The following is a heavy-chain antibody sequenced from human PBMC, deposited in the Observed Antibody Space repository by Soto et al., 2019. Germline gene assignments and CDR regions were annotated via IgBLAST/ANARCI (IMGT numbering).Heavy chain of an antibody. V-gene: IGHV3-23*01. Sequence: GGSLRLSCAASGSTFSSYAMSWVRQAPGKGLEWVSAISGSGGSTYYADSVKGRFTISRDNSKNTLYLQMNSLRAEDTAVYYCAKDYYDSSGYYPTAEYFQHWGQGTLVTVSS. D-gene: IGHD3-22*01. CDR2: ISGSGGST. J-gene: IGHJ1*01. CDR1: GSTFSSYA. CDR3: AKDYYDSSGYYPTAEYFQH.